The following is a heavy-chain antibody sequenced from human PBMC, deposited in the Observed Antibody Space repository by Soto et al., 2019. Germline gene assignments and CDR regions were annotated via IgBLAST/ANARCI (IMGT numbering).Heavy chain of an antibody. CDR2: FDPEDGET. CDR1: GYTLTELS. V-gene: IGHV1-24*01. Sequence: AAVKVSCKVSGYTLTELSMHWVRQAPGKGLEWMGGFDPEDGETIYAQKFQGRVTMTEDTSTDTAYMELSSLRSEDTAVYYCATDLYDSSGNWFAPWGQGTLVTVSS. CDR3: ATDLYDSSGNWFAP. D-gene: IGHD3-22*01. J-gene: IGHJ5*02.